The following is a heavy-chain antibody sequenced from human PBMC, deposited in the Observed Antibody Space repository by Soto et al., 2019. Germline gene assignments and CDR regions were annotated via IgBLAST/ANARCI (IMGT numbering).Heavy chain of an antibody. CDR3: AKLVEITMFPDI. Sequence: EVQLLESGGGLVQPGGSLRLSCAASGFTFSSYAMSWVRQAPGKGLEWVSAISGSGGSTYYADSVKGRFTISRDNSKNSLYLQMNSLRAEDTAVYYCAKLVEITMFPDIWGQGTMVTVSS. D-gene: IGHD3-10*02. V-gene: IGHV3-23*01. J-gene: IGHJ3*02. CDR2: ISGSGGST. CDR1: GFTFSSYA.